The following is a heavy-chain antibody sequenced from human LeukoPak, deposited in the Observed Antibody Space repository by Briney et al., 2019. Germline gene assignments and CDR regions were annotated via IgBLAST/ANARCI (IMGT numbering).Heavy chain of an antibody. CDR3: ARETRRGYDY. CDR2: IKQDGSEK. CDR1: GFTFSSYW. J-gene: IGHJ4*02. V-gene: IGHV3-7*01. Sequence: GGSLRLSCAAPGFTFSSYWMSWVRQAPGKGLEWVADIKQDGSEKYYVDSVKGRFTISRDNAKNSLYLQMNSLRAEDTAVYYCARETRRGYDYWGQGTLVTVSS. D-gene: IGHD3-10*01.